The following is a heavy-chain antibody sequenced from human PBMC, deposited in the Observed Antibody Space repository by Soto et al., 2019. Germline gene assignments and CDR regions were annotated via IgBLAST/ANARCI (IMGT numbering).Heavy chain of an antibody. J-gene: IGHJ3*02. CDR2: INAGSGNT. V-gene: IGHV1-3*01. Sequence: QAQLVPSGAEMKKPGASVKVSCKATGYTFSAYTMNWVRQAPGQSLEWMGWINAGSGNTKYSQNFQGRVSITRATSASTVYREQTGLTSEDTAVYYCARDTETLGPRANDALDIWGQGTMVTVSS. D-gene: IGHD3-3*02. CDR3: ARDTETLGPRANDALDI. CDR1: GYTFSAYT.